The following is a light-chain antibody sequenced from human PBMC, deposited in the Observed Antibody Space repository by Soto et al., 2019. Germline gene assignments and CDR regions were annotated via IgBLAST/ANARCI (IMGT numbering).Light chain of an antibody. CDR3: QQYET. V-gene: IGKV1-5*03. Sequence: DIQLTQSPSILSASVGDRITITCRASQSISSWLAWYQQKPGKAPKVLIYKASSLESGVPSRFSGSASGTKFTLTINSLQPNDFATYYCQQYETFGQGTKVEVK. CDR2: KAS. J-gene: IGKJ1*01. CDR1: QSISSW.